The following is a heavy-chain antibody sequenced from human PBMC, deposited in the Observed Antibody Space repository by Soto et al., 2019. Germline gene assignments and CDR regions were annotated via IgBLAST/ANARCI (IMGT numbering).Heavy chain of an antibody. CDR2: ISGSSRYI. J-gene: IGHJ3*02. V-gene: IGHV3-21*04. D-gene: IGHD5-18*01. CDR3: AKDSSSWIQLWLNAFDI. CDR1: GFTFSSYS. Sequence: GGSLRLSCEASGFTFSSYSMNWVRQAPGKGLEWVSSISGSSRYIYYADSVKGRFTISRDNSKNTLYLQMNSLRAEDTAVYYCAKDSSSWIQLWLNAFDIWGQGTMVTVSS.